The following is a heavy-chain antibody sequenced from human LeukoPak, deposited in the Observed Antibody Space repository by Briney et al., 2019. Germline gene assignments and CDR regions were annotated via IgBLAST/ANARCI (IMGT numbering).Heavy chain of an antibody. Sequence: ASVKVSCKTSGYSFNSHHVHWVRQAPGQGLDWMGVKFSHDGSTSNTQKFQGRITMTRDTSTSTVYMELSSLRSEDTAVYYCARDSGNFHNDMDVWGQGTTVIVSS. CDR2: KFSHDGST. J-gene: IGHJ6*02. CDR1: GYSFNSHH. V-gene: IGHV1-46*02. CDR3: ARDSGNFHNDMDV. D-gene: IGHD4-23*01.